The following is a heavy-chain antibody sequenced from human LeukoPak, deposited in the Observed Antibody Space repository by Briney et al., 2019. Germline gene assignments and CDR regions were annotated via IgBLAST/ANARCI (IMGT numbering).Heavy chain of an antibody. D-gene: IGHD3-16*02. V-gene: IGHV1-18*01. J-gene: IGHJ4*02. Sequence: GASVKVSCKASGYTFTSYGISWVRQAPGQGLEWMGWIIAYNGNTNYAQKLQGRVTMTTDTSTSTAYMELRSLRSDDTAVYYCARAPYDYVWGSYRPFDYWGQGTLVTVSS. CDR3: ARAPYDYVWGSYRPFDY. CDR2: IIAYNGNT. CDR1: GYTFTSYG.